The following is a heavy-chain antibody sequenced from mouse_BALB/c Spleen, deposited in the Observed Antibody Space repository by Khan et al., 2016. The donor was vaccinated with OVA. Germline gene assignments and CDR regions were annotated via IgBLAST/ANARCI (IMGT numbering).Heavy chain of an antibody. Sequence: VQLVESGAELARPGASVKLSCKTSGYTFTDYNINWMRQRTGQGLEWIGEIYPGSDNTFYNEKFRGKATLTADKSSSTAYMQLSSLTSEDSAVYFCARGWAAWFAYWGQGTLVTVSA. D-gene: IGHD2-3*01. CDR3: ARGWAAWFAY. CDR2: IYPGSDNT. CDR1: GYTFTDYN. J-gene: IGHJ3*01. V-gene: IGHV1-77*01.